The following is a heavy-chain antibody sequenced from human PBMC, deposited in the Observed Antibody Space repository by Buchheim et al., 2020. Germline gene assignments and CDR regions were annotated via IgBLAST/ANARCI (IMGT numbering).Heavy chain of an antibody. Sequence: QVQLVQSGAEVKKPGSSVKVSCKASGGTFSSYAISWVQQAPGQGLEWMGWINPNIGTANYAQKFQGRVTMTADESTSTAYMVLSSLRSEDTAVYYCTRDLVSHGNYWGQGTL. CDR2: INPNIGTA. V-gene: IGHV1-69*01. J-gene: IGHJ4*02. CDR1: GGTFSSYA. D-gene: IGHD5/OR15-5a*01. CDR3: TRDLVSHGNY.